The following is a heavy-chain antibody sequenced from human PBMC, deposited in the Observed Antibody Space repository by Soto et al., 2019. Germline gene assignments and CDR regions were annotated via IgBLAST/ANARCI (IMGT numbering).Heavy chain of an antibody. V-gene: IGHV1-18*01. J-gene: IGHJ6*03. D-gene: IGHD3-10*01. CDR2: ISAYNGDT. CDR3: ARMVRGSNSGYYQYMDV. CDR1: GYTFTSHG. Sequence: QVQLVKSGGEVRKPGASVKVSCKASGYTFTSHGISWVRQAPGQGLEWMGWISAYNGDTNYAQKLQGRVTMTTDRFTSTAYMELRSLRSEDRAVDYCARMVRGSNSGYYQYMDVWGKGTTVTVSS.